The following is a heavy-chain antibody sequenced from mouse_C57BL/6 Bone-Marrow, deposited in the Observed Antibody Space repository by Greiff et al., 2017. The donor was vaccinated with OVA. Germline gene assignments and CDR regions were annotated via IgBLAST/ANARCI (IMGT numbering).Heavy chain of an antibody. J-gene: IGHJ2*01. CDR1: GFTFSSYA. CDR3: AREINYYGSSYGFDY. CDR2: ISDGGSYT. Sequence: EVMLVESGGGLVKPGGSLKLSCAASGFTFSSYAMSWVRQTPEKRLEWVATISDGGSYTYYPDNVKGRFTISRDNAKNNLYLQMSHLKSEDTAMYYCAREINYYGSSYGFDYWGQGTTLTVSS. V-gene: IGHV5-4*01. D-gene: IGHD1-1*01.